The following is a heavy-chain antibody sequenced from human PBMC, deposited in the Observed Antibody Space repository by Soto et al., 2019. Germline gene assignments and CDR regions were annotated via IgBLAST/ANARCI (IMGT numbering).Heavy chain of an antibody. V-gene: IGHV1-69*06. Sequence: ASVKVSCKASGGTFSSYAISWVRQAPGQGLEWMGGIIPIFGTANYAQKFQGRVTITADKSTSTAYMELSSLRSEDTALYFCASWRSYSGSYCFDYWGQGTLVTVSS. D-gene: IGHD1-26*01. J-gene: IGHJ4*02. CDR2: IIPIFGTA. CDR3: ASWRSYSGSYCFDY. CDR1: GGTFSSYA.